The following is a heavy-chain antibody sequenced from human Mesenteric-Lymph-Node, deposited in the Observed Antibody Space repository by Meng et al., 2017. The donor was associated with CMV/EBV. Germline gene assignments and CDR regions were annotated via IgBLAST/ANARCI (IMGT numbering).Heavy chain of an antibody. CDR1: GFTFSSYW. CDR3: ARGRPPLWFGDKTFDY. CDR2: IKQDGSEK. D-gene: IGHD3-10*01. V-gene: IGHV3-7*01. J-gene: IGHJ4*02. Sequence: GESLKISCAASGFTFSSYWMSWVRQAPGKGLEWVANIKQDGSEKYYVDSVKGRFTISRDNAKNSLYLQMNSLRAEDTAVYYCARGRPPLWFGDKTFDYWGQGTLVTVSS.